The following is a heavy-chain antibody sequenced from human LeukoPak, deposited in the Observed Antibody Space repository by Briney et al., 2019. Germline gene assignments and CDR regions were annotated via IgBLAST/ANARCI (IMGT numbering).Heavy chain of an antibody. CDR3: ARQDLALYGMDY. J-gene: IGHJ4*02. Sequence: SENLSLTCTVSGGSISSGSHYWGWLRQPPGKGLEWIGSIYYSGTTYYSPSVKSRVTISLDKSKDQFSLELNVVTAAATALECGARQDLALYGMDYWGPGTLVTVSS. CDR1: GGSISSGSHY. CDR2: IYYSGTT. V-gene: IGHV4-39*01. D-gene: IGHD3-3*02.